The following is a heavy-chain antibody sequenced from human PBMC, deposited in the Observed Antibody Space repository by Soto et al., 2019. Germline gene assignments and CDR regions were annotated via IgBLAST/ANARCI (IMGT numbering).Heavy chain of an antibody. CDR2: RYPGECDS. V-gene: IGHV5-51*01. Sequence: EPLKISPKGSGYSFTSYLLGWVRQMPGECLGWVGIRYPGECDSRYSPSFQGQVTISADKAISTSHLQCSSLKASDTAMGYCSSPGQYSMNWYFQHWGQGTLVTVSS. J-gene: IGHJ1*01. CDR1: GYSFTSYL. D-gene: IGHD6-6*01. CDR3: SSPGQYSMNWYFQH.